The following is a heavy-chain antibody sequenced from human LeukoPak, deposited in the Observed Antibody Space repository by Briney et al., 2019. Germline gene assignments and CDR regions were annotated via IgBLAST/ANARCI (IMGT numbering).Heavy chain of an antibody. Sequence: SVKVSCKASGGTFSSYAISWVRQAPGQGLEWMGGIIPIFGTANYAQKFQGRVTITADESTSTAYMELSSLRSEDTAVYYCARDRGRVWQWLVHPFDYWGQGTLVTVSS. J-gene: IGHJ4*02. CDR1: GGTFSSYA. D-gene: IGHD6-19*01. CDR2: IIPIFGTA. V-gene: IGHV1-69*13. CDR3: ARDRGRVWQWLVHPFDY.